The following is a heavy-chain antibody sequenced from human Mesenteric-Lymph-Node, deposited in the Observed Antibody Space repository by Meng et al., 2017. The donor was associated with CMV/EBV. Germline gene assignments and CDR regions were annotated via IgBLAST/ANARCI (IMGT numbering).Heavy chain of an antibody. D-gene: IGHD3-3*01. CDR2: ISNYDGNT. V-gene: IGHV1-18*04. CDR1: NYG. J-gene: IGHJ4*02. CDR3: ARTDGLITIFGVVNHYFDC. Sequence: NYGISWVRQAPGQGLEWMGWISNYDGNTNYAQKLQGRVTMTTDTSTSTAYMELRSLRADDTAIYYCARTDGLITIFGVVNHYFDCWGQGTLVTVSS.